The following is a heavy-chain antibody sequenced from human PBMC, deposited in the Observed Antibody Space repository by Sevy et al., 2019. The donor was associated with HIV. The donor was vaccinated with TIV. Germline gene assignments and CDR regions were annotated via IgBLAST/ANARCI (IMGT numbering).Heavy chain of an antibody. CDR3: ARSGVAAAGTGIYWYFDL. CDR2: TYYRSKWYN. Sequence: SQTLSLTCAISGDSVSSNSAAWNWIRQPPSRGLEWLGRTYYRSKWYNDYAVSVKSRITINPDTSKNQFSLQLNSVTPEDTAVYYCARSGVAAAGTGIYWYFDLWGRGTLVTVSS. V-gene: IGHV6-1*01. CDR1: GDSVSSNSAA. D-gene: IGHD6-13*01. J-gene: IGHJ2*01.